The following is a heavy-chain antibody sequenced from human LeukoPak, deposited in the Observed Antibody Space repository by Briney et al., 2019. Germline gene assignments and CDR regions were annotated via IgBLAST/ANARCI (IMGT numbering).Heavy chain of an antibody. D-gene: IGHD6-13*01. CDR3: AKDIIIAAAGPAYFDY. V-gene: IGHV3-23*01. Sequence: GGSLRLSCAASGFTFSSYSMSWVRQAPGKGLEWVSAISGSGDKTYYVDSVKGRFTISRDSSKNTMYLQMNSLRAEDTAVYYCAKDIIIAAAGPAYFDYWGQGTLVTVSS. CDR2: ISGSGDKT. J-gene: IGHJ4*02. CDR1: GFTFSSYS.